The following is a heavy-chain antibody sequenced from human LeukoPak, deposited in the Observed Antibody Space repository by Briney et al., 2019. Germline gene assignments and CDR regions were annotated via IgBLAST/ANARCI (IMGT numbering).Heavy chain of an antibody. D-gene: IGHD2-15*01. CDR1: GDSVSSNSAA. CDR2: TYYRSKWHN. J-gene: IGHJ5*01. CDR3: VRDRGPMGSGIYYNWFDS. V-gene: IGHV6-1*01. Sequence: SQTLSLTCAISGDSVSSNSAAWNWIRQSPSRGLEWLGRTYYRSKWHNDYAVSAKSRISLNSDTSKNQFSLQLNSVTPEDTAVYYCVRDRGPMGSGIYYNWFDSWGQGILVTVSS.